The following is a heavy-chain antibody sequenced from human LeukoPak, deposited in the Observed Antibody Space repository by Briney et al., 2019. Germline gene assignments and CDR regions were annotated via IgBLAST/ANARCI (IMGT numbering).Heavy chain of an antibody. Sequence: SETLSLTCAVYGGSFSGYYWSWIRQPPGKGREWIGEINHSGSTNYNPSLKSRVTISVDTSKNQFSLKLSSVTAADTAVYYCARGPATYECTNSVCDHTGFDDWGQGTLVTVSS. V-gene: IGHV4-34*01. J-gene: IGHJ4*02. CDR1: GGSFSGYY. CDR2: INHSGST. D-gene: IGHD2-8*01. CDR3: ARGPATYECTNSVCDHTGFDD.